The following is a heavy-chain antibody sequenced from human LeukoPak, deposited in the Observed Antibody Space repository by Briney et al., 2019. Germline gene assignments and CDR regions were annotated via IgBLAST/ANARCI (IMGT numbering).Heavy chain of an antibody. CDR2: VNSLSGHT. Sequence: ASVQVSCMASGYIFLNYNIGWLRQAPGKGLEWMGWVNSLSGHTNFPQKLHDRATKTTDTSRSTAYMEMRSLKSDDTAIFYCVRVPKGPAGVGLWGQGTLVIVSS. J-gene: IGHJ4*02. D-gene: IGHD3-3*01. CDR3: VRVPKGPAGVGL. V-gene: IGHV1-18*01. CDR1: GYIFLNYN.